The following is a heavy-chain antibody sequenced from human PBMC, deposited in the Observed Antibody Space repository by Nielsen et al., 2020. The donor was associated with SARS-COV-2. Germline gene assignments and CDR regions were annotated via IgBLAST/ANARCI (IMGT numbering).Heavy chain of an antibody. CDR2: IWYDGSNK. D-gene: IGHD1-1*01. CDR1: GFTFSGYG. J-gene: IGHJ6*03. Sequence: GESLKISCAASGFTFSGYGMHWARQAPGKGLEWVAVIWYDGSNKYHADSVKGRFTISRDNSKNTLFLQMNNLRAEDTAVYYCARGRCTSYNCAKLGGYMDVWGKGTTVTVSS. V-gene: IGHV3-33*01. CDR3: ARGRCTSYNCAKLGGYMDV.